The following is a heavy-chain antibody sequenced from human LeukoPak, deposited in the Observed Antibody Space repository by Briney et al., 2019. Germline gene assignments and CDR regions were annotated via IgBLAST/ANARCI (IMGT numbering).Heavy chain of an antibody. CDR1: RFIVNSNY. J-gene: IGHJ6*02. D-gene: IGHD5-18*01. CDR2: TYRGGST. CDR3: ARGSVTTVPFGMDD. Sequence: TGGTLRLPCAASRFIVNSNYMSWIRQAPGKGLEWVSVTYRGGSTYHADSVKGRFTISRDNSKSTVYLQMNSLRAEDTGVYYCARGSVTTVPFGMDDWGQGTPVTVSS. V-gene: IGHV3-66*01.